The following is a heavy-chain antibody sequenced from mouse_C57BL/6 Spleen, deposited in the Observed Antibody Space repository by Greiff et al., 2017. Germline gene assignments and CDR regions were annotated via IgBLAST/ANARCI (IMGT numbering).Heavy chain of an antibody. CDR3: ARLYYGSTLAG. D-gene: IGHD1-1*01. CDR2: IYPGDGDT. V-gene: IGHV1-82*01. J-gene: IGHJ3*01. CDR1: GYAFTSSW. Sequence: QVQLQQSGPELVKPGASVKISCKASGYAFTSSWMNWVKQRPGKGLEWIGRIYPGDGDTNYNGKFKGKATMTADKSSSTAYMQLNSVTSEDSAVYYCARLYYGSTLAGWGKGTLVTVSA.